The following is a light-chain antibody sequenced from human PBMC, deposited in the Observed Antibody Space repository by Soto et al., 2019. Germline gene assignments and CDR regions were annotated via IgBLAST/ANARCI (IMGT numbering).Light chain of an antibody. V-gene: IGKV3-20*01. J-gene: IGKJ1*01. CDR3: QQYGSSPQWT. Sequence: EIVLTQSPGTLSLSLGERATLSCRASQSVSSSYLAWYQQKPGQAPRLLIYGASSRATGIPDRFSGSGSGTDFNLTISRLEPEDFAVYYCQQYGSSPQWTFGQGTKVEIK. CDR1: QSVSSSY. CDR2: GAS.